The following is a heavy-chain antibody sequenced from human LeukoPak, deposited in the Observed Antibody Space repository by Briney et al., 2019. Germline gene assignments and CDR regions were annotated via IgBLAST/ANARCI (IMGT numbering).Heavy chain of an antibody. CDR2: IYYIGTT. Sequence: SETLSLTCIVSGGSMNSISYYWDWIRQSPGKGLEWVGSIYYIGTTYYNPSLESRVTMSVGTSKNQFSLKLSSVTAADTAVYYCARANGDYGSHYIDYWGQGTLVAVSS. J-gene: IGHJ4*02. CDR3: ARANGDYGSHYIDY. V-gene: IGHV4-39*07. CDR1: GGSMNSISYY. D-gene: IGHD4-17*01.